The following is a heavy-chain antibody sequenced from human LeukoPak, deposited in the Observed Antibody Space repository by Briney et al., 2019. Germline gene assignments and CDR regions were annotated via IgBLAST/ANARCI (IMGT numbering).Heavy chain of an antibody. CDR2: INDDGSTV. CDR1: GSTFSTSW. Sequence: GGSLRLSCAGSGSTFSTSWMHWVRQAPGKALVWVSRINDDGSTVNYADSVKGRFTISRDNAKNTLYLQMSSLRAEDTAVYYCARALGGYSDYWGLGTLVSVSS. D-gene: IGHD3-16*01. CDR3: ARALGGYSDY. V-gene: IGHV3-74*01. J-gene: IGHJ4*02.